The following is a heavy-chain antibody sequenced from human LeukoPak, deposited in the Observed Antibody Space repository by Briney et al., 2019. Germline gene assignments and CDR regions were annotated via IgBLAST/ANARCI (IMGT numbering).Heavy chain of an antibody. Sequence: SETLSLTCTVSSGSISSYYWSWIRQPPGKGLEWIGYIYYSGSTNYNPSLKSRVTISVDTSKNQFSLKLSSVTAADTAVYYCARAIAAAGTRWFDPWGQGTLVTVSS. CDR1: SGSISSYY. V-gene: IGHV4-59*01. CDR3: ARAIAAAGTRWFDP. CDR2: IYYSGST. D-gene: IGHD6-13*01. J-gene: IGHJ5*02.